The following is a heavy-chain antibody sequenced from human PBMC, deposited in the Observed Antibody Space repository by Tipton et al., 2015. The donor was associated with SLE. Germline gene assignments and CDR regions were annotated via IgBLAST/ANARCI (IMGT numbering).Heavy chain of an antibody. V-gene: IGHV4-61*01. Sequence: TLSLTCFVSGASVRSTSYHWSWIRQPPGKGLEWIGYISYSGSTHYSPSLKSRVTISLDTSKNQFSLRLSSVTAADTAVYYCASLPQGYCSTINCSPRMDVWGKGTTVTVSS. D-gene: IGHD2-2*01. CDR1: GASVRSTSYH. CDR2: ISYSGST. J-gene: IGHJ6*04. CDR3: ASLPQGYCSTINCSPRMDV.